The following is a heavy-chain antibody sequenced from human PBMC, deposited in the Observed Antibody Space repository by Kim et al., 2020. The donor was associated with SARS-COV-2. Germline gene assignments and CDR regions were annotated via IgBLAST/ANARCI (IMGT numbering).Heavy chain of an antibody. CDR3: AKLLCSTSCYAETDY. V-gene: IGHV3-23*01. J-gene: IGHJ4*02. Sequence: DAVKGRFTISRDNSKNTLYLQMNSLRAEDTAVYYCAKLLCSTSCYAETDYWGQGTLVTVSS. D-gene: IGHD2-2*01.